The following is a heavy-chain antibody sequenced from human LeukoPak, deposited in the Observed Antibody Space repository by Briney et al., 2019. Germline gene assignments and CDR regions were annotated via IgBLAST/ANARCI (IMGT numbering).Heavy chain of an antibody. CDR1: GFTFSSYA. J-gene: IGHJ6*03. D-gene: IGHD3-10*01. CDR3: ARGYGSGSYSYMDV. CDR2: ISYDGSNK. Sequence: PGGSLRLSCAASGFTFSSYAMHWVRQAPGKGLEWVAVISYDGSNKYYADSVKGRFTISRDNSKNTLYLQMNSLRAEDTAVYYCARGYGSGSYSYMDVWGKGTTVTVSS. V-gene: IGHV3-30*04.